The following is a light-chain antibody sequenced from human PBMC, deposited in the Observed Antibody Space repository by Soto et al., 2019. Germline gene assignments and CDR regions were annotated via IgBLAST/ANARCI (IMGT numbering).Light chain of an antibody. CDR3: QQYSSHST. CDR1: QSMSNW. J-gene: IGKJ1*01. Sequence: DIQMTHSPSTLSASVGDRVTITCRASQSMSNWLAWYQQKPGKAPKLLIYDASTLESGVPARFSGSGSGTEFTLNIRSLQPDDFATYYCQQYSSHSTFGQGTKVDIK. CDR2: DAS. V-gene: IGKV1-5*01.